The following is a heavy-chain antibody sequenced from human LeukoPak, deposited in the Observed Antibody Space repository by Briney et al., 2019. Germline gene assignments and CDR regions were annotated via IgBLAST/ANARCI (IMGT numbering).Heavy chain of an antibody. CDR1: GFSLSTSGVG. V-gene: IGHV2-5*02. CDR2: ISWDDDT. Sequence: SGPTLVKPTQTLTLTCTFSGFSLSTSGVGVGWIRQPPGKTLEWLALISWDDDTRYNPSLQSRLTITKDTSKNQVVITMTNMDPVDTATYYCAHSRGGDTTLDAFDIWGQGTLVTVSS. D-gene: IGHD2-21*01. CDR3: AHSRGGDTTLDAFDI. J-gene: IGHJ3*02.